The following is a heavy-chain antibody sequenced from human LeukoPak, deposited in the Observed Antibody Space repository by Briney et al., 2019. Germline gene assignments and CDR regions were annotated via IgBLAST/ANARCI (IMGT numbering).Heavy chain of an antibody. J-gene: IGHJ4*02. V-gene: IGHV1-24*01. Sequence: ASVKVSCKVSGYTLTELSMHWVRQAPGKGLEWMGGVDPDDGETIYAQKFQGRVTMTRNTSISTAYMELSSLRSEDTAVYYCARPPRGYSYGYEDYWGQGTLVTVSS. D-gene: IGHD5-18*01. CDR1: GYTLTELS. CDR3: ARPPRGYSYGYEDY. CDR2: VDPDDGET.